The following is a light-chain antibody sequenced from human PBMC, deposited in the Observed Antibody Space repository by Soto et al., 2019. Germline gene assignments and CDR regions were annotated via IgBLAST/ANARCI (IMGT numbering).Light chain of an antibody. CDR1: SSDVGGNEY. V-gene: IGLV2-8*01. CDR2: EVT. CDR3: NEYGGGNNFYV. Sequence: QSALTQPPSASGSPGQSVTISCTGTSSDVGGNEYVSWYQQHPGKAPKLIIYEVTKRPSGVPDRFSGSKSGNTASLTVSGLQAEDEADYYCNEYGGGNNFYVFGTGTKLTVL. J-gene: IGLJ1*01.